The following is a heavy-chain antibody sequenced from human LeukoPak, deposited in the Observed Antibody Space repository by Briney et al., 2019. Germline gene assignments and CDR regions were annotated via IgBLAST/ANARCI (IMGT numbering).Heavy chain of an antibody. D-gene: IGHD3-10*01. J-gene: IGHJ4*02. V-gene: IGHV5-51*01. CDR1: GYSFTSYC. CDR3: ARHLSGSGDKKTLDY. CDR2: IYPGDSDT. Sequence: GESLKISCKGSGYSFTSYCIGWVRQLPGKGLQWLGIIYPGDSDTRYSPSFQGQVSISADKSISTAYLQWSNLKASDTAMYYCARHLSGSGDKKTLDYWGQGTLVTVSS.